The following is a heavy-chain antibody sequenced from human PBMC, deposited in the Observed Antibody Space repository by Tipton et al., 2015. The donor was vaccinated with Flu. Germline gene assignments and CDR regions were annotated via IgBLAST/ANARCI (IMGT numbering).Heavy chain of an antibody. V-gene: IGHV4-59*01. CDR3: ARARAPYYYYAMDV. Sequence: TLSLTCTVSDGSITSYYWSWIRQPPGKGLEWIGYIYNSGTTNFNPSLMSRRTISVETSKNQFSLKLSSVTAADTAVYFCARARAPYYYYAMDVWGQGTTVTVSS. CDR1: DGSITSYY. CDR2: IYNSGTT. J-gene: IGHJ6*02.